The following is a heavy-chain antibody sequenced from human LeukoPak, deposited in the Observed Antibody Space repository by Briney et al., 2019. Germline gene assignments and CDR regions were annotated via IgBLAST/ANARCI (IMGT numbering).Heavy chain of an antibody. Sequence: AGGSLRLSCAASGFTFSSYGMHWVRQAPGKGLEWVAVISYDGSNKNYVDSVKGRFTISRDNSKNTLYLQMNTLSAEDTAVYFCAKGLYDSSGYYYPYFDNWGQGTPVIVSP. J-gene: IGHJ4*02. CDR1: GFTFSSYG. CDR2: ISYDGSNK. CDR3: AKGLYDSSGYYYPYFDN. D-gene: IGHD3-22*01. V-gene: IGHV3-30*18.